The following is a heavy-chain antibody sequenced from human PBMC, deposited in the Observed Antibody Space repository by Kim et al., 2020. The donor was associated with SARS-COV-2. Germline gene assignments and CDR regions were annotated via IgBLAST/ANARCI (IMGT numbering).Heavy chain of an antibody. J-gene: IGHJ6*02. D-gene: IGHD3-16*01. CDR1: GGSISDINYF. CDR2: WKECGTT. V-gene: IGHV4-39*01. CDR3: HRGSAAAYTLDV. Sequence: SETLSLTCIVSGGSISDINYFWGWIRQPPGMKGDGIGSWKECGTTVYNPSLKSRVTISVDSSKNQFSLKLTSVIAADTAIYYCHRGSAAAYTLDVGGQGTTVTVSS.